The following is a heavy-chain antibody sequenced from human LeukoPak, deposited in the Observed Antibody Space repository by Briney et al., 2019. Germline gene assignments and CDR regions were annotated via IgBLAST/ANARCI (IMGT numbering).Heavy chain of an antibody. CDR1: GFTFSSYS. CDR2: ISSSSSYI. D-gene: IGHD2-2*01. V-gene: IGHV3-21*04. CDR3: ARVREPAAFFDY. J-gene: IGHJ4*02. Sequence: PGGSLRLSCAASGFTFSSYSMNWVRQAPGKGLEWVSSISSSSSYIYYADSVKGRFTISRDNAKNSLYLQMNSLRADDTAVYYCARVREPAAFFDYWGQGTLVTVSS.